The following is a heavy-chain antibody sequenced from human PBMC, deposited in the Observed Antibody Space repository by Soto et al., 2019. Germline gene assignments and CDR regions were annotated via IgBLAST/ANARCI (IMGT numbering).Heavy chain of an antibody. V-gene: IGHV1-69*01. CDR1: GGTFSLYA. J-gene: IGHJ6*02. CDR3: AKDASVARMVNYSSSGTDD. CDR2: IIPIFVTA. D-gene: IGHD1-7*01. Sequence: HGHLVQSGAEVKNPGSSVKVSCKVAGGTFSLYAISWARQAAGLGLEWKGGIIPIFVTAIYAQQFQGRVTSAAYACTSVACRTLSSLVSEDTTVYSVAKDASVARMVNYSSSGTDDWGQGTTVTASS.